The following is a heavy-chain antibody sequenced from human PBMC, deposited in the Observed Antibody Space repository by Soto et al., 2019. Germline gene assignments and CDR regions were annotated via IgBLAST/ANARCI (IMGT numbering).Heavy chain of an antibody. J-gene: IGHJ4*02. Sequence: SSETLSLTCTVSGASITYGGYSWSWIRQTPGKGLEWIGYINHLETTFYNPSFESRLSLSIDRAKNQFSLNLNSMSAADRAVYFCARGGGSDSFDYWGQGILVTVS. D-gene: IGHD1-26*01. V-gene: IGHV4-30-2*01. CDR1: GASITYGGYS. CDR2: INHLETT. CDR3: ARGGGSDSFDY.